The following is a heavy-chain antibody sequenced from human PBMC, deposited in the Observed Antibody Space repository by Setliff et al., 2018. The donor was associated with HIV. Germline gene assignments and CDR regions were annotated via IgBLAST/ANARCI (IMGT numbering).Heavy chain of an antibody. D-gene: IGHD2-15*01. V-gene: IGHV4-61*09. J-gene: IGHJ5*02. CDR2: IYSGGTT. Sequence: SETLSLTCSVSGASIRSGLNYWTWIRQPAGKGLEWIGHIYSGGTTNYNPSLKRRVTISVDMSKNHFSLNLTTVSAADTAVYYCARGHVVGTSRSFYLWGRGNLVTVS. CDR1: GASIRSGLNY. CDR3: ARGHVVGTSRSFYL.